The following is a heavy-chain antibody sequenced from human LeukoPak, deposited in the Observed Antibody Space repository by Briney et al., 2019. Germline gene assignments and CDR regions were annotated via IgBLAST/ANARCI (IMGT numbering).Heavy chain of an antibody. Sequence: GGSLRLSCAASGFTFSSYAMSWVRQAPGKGLEWVSAISGSGGSAYYADSVKGRFTISRDNSKNTLYLQMNSLRAEDTAVYYCSKKGGRDGYRDAFDNLGQGTMVTVSS. J-gene: IGHJ3*02. D-gene: IGHD5-24*01. CDR3: SKKGGRDGYRDAFDN. V-gene: IGHV3-23*01. CDR2: ISGSGGSA. CDR1: GFTFSSYA.